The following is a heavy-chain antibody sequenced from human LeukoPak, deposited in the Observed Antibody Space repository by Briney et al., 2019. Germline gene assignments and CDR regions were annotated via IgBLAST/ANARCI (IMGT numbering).Heavy chain of an antibody. CDR3: ARESRRIAAAGPSYYMDV. Sequence: SETLSLTCTVSDYSISSGYYWGWIRQPPGKGLEWIGSIYHNGVTYSNASLRSRLSISVDTSKNQFSLKLSSVTAADTAVYYCARESRRIAAAGPSYYMDVWGRGTTVTVSS. V-gene: IGHV4-38-2*02. CDR1: DYSISSGYY. J-gene: IGHJ6*03. CDR2: IYHNGVT. D-gene: IGHD6-13*01.